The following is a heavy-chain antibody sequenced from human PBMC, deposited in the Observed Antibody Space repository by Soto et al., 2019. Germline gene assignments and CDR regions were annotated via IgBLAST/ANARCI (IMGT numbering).Heavy chain of an antibody. CDR2: INPNSGGT. V-gene: IGHV1-2*04. D-gene: IGHD2-8*01. CDR3: ARESPIVLMVYAIRDYYGMDV. J-gene: IGHJ6*02. Sequence: AASVKVSCKASGYTFTGYYMHWVRQAPGQGLEWMGWINPNSGGTNYAQKFQGWVTMTRDTSISTAYMELSRLRSDDTAVYYCARESPIVLMVYAIRDYYGMDVWGQGTTVTVSS. CDR1: GYTFTGYY.